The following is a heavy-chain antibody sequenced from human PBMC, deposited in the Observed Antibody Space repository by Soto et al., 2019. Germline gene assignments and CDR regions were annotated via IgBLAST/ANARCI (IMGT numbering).Heavy chain of an antibody. CDR1: GYTFTSSL. CDR3: ARDPVGGNWFDP. D-gene: IGHD1-26*01. J-gene: IGHJ5*02. Sequence: ASVKVSCKASGYTFTSSLISWVRQAPGQGLEWMGWISTDNGNTNYAQHLQGRVSMTTDTSTSTAYMDLRSLRSDDTAVYYCARDPVGGNWFDPWGQGTLVTVSS. CDR2: ISTDNGNT. V-gene: IGHV1-18*01.